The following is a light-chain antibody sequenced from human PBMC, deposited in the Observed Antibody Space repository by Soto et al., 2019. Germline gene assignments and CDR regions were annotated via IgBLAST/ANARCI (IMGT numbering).Light chain of an antibody. CDR3: QQYDSSPLT. CDR1: QSVSSNY. Sequence: EIVLTQSPGTLSLSPGERATLSCRARQSVSSNYLAWYQQKPGQAPRLLIYGASSRATGIPDRFSGSGSGTDFTLTISRLEPEDFAVYYCQQYDSSPLTFGGGTKVDIK. J-gene: IGKJ4*01. V-gene: IGKV3-20*01. CDR2: GAS.